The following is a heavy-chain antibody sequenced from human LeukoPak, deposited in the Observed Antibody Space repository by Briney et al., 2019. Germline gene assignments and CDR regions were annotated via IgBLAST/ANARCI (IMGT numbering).Heavy chain of an antibody. J-gene: IGHJ4*02. CDR3: ARGAELYYYDSSGYYYFDY. V-gene: IGHV4-31*03. CDR1: GGSLSSGGSY. D-gene: IGHD3-22*01. Sequence: SETLSLTCTVSGGSLSSGGSYWSWLRQHPGKGLEWFGYIYYSGSTYYNPSLKRRFTISVHTSKHQFSLKLSSVTAADTAVYYCARGAELYYYDSSGYYYFDYWGQGTLVTVSS. CDR2: IYYSGST.